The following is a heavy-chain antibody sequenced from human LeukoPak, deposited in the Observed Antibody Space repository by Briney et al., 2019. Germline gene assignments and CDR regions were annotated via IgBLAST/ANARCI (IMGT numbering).Heavy chain of an antibody. CDR3: ARGLPTFTVTTRRGWFDP. D-gene: IGHD4-17*01. CDR1: GGSFSGYY. CDR2: INHSGST. Sequence: SETLSLTRAVYGGSFSGYYWSWIRQPPGKGLEWIGEINHSGSTNYNPSLKSRVTISVDTSKNQFSLKLSSVTAADTAVYYCARGLPTFTVTTRRGWFDPWGQGTLVTVSS. J-gene: IGHJ5*02. V-gene: IGHV4-34*01.